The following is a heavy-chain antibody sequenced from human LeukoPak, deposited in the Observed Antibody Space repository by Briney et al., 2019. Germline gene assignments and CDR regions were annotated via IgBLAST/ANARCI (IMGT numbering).Heavy chain of an antibody. J-gene: IGHJ3*02. CDR1: GGSISSYY. Sequence: SETLSLTCTVSGGSISSYYWSWIRQPAGKGLEWIGRIYTSGSTNYNPSLKSRVTMSVDTSKNQFSLKLSSVTAADTAVYYCAREIVVVPAAYDALDIWGQGTMVTVSS. V-gene: IGHV4-4*07. D-gene: IGHD2-2*01. CDR3: AREIVVVPAAYDALDI. CDR2: IYTSGST.